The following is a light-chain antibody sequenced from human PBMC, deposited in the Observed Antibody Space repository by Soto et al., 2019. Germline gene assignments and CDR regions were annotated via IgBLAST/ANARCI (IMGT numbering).Light chain of an antibody. V-gene: IGLV2-23*02. J-gene: IGLJ1*01. CDR2: EVI. Sequence: QSALTQPASVSGSPGQSITISCTGSSSDVGNYDLVSWYQQHPGKAPQLLIYEVIKRPSGVSNRFSGSKSGHTASLTISGLQAEDEADYYCCSYAGTSTYVFGTGTKLTV. CDR1: SSDVGNYDL. CDR3: CSYAGTSTYV.